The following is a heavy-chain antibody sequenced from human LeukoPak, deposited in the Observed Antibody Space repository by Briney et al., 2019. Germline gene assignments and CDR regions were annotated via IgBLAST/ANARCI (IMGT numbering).Heavy chain of an antibody. CDR2: INQDGSEK. CDR1: AFIFSTYW. D-gene: IGHD2-21*01. CDR3: ARDWVGHCAGNSCYRGLDY. J-gene: IGHJ4*02. V-gene: IGHV3-7*03. Sequence: GGSMRLSYAAAAFIFSTYWRNWDRQPPGKVLEWVANINQDGSEKYYVDSVKGRFTIPRDNAKKSLFLQMNSLRAEDTAVYYCARDWVGHCAGNSCYRGLDYWGQGTLVTVSS.